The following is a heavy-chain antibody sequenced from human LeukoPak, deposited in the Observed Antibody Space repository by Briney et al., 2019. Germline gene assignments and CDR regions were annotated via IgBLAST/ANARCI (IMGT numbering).Heavy chain of an antibody. CDR3: ARGVLGYCSSTSCSSHYMDV. D-gene: IGHD2-2*01. Sequence: ASVKVSCKASGYTFTGYYMHWVRQAPGQGLEWMGWINPNSGGTNYAQKFQGRVTMTRDTSISTAYMGLSRLRSDDTAVYYCARGVLGYCSSTSCSSHYMDVWGKGTTVTVSS. V-gene: IGHV1-2*02. CDR1: GYTFTGYY. CDR2: INPNSGGT. J-gene: IGHJ6*03.